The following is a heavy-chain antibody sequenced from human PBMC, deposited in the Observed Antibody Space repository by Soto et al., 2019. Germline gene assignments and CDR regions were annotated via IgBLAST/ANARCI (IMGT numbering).Heavy chain of an antibody. CDR3: ATRITVFGLLIPPFDP. CDR1: GFSISSGYH. CDR2: MFHRGDT. J-gene: IGHJ5*02. Sequence: SETLSLTCDVSGFSISSGYHWGWIRQSPGEGLEWIASMFHRGDTLYNPSLKSRVTIAVDTSKNQFSLRLSSVTAADTAIYYCATRITVFGLLIPPFDPWGQGTQVTVSS. D-gene: IGHD3-3*01. V-gene: IGHV4-38-2*01.